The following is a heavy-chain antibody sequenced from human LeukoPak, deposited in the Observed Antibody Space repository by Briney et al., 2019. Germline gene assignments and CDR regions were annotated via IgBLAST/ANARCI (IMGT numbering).Heavy chain of an antibody. CDR1: GFTFSSYA. J-gene: IGHJ4*02. CDR2: ISGSGDST. V-gene: IGHV3-23*01. Sequence: GGSLRLSCAASGFTFSSYAMSWVRQAPGKGLEWVSAISGSGDSTYYADSVKGRFTISRDNSKNTLYLQMNSLRAEDTAVYYCAKDPEGRASTHYDYVWGTYSDDYWGQGTLVTVYS. CDR3: AKDPEGRASTHYDYVWGTYSDDY. D-gene: IGHD3-16*01.